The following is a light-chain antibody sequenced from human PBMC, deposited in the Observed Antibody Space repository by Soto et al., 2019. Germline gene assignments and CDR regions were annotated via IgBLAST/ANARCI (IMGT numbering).Light chain of an antibody. J-gene: IGKJ4*01. Sequence: DIQMTQSPSSLSASVGDRVTITCRASQSISSYLNWYQQKPGKAPKLLIYAASSLQSGVPSRFSGSGSGTDFTLTISSRQPEDFATYYCQQRYSTLTFGGGTKVEIK. CDR1: QSISSY. V-gene: IGKV1-39*01. CDR2: AAS. CDR3: QQRYSTLT.